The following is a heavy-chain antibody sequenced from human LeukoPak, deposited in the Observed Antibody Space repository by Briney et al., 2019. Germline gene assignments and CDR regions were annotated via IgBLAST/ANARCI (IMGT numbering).Heavy chain of an antibody. V-gene: IGHV3-53*01. CDR1: GFTVSSNY. D-gene: IGHD3-22*01. CDR2: IYSGSST. CDR3: AKKNASYYDSSGYYLDY. J-gene: IGHJ4*02. Sequence: GGSLTLSCAASGFTVSSNYMSWVRQAPGKGLEWVSVIYSGSSTYYADSVKGRFTISRDNSKNTLYLQMNSLRAEDTAVYYCAKKNASYYDSSGYYLDYWGLGTLFTVSS.